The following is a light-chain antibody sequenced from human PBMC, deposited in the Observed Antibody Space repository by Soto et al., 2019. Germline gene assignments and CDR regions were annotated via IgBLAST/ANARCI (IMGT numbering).Light chain of an antibody. V-gene: IGKV3-15*01. CDR2: GAS. CDR1: QSVSTN. Sequence: EIVMTQSPATLSVSLGERAALSCRASQSVSTNLAWYQQKPGQAPRLLIYGASARATGFPARFSGSGSGTEFTLTISSLQSEDFAAYYCQQYNNWPFTFGPGTKVDIK. CDR3: QQYNNWPFT. J-gene: IGKJ3*01.